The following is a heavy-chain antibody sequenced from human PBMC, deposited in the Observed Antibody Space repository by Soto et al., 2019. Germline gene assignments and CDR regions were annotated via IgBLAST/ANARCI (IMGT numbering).Heavy chain of an antibody. CDR3: ARVHISAAGVGVDY. CDR2: ISAHAGFT. Sequence: QVQLVQSGPELKMTGASVKVSCTASGYLFPSFGVSWVRQAPGQGLEWVGWISAHAGFTNYAQKFQGRATMSTHSSVATAYLEVRNLRPDDTAVYFCARVHISAAGVGVDYWGQGTLVTVSS. D-gene: IGHD3-3*01. CDR1: GYLFPSFG. V-gene: IGHV1-18*01. J-gene: IGHJ4*02.